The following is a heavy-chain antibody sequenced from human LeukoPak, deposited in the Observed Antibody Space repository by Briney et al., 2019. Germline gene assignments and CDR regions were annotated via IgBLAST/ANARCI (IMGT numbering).Heavy chain of an antibody. CDR1: GLTFSSYA. J-gene: IGHJ6*02. CDR2: ISGSGGST. D-gene: IGHD2-2*01. Sequence: PGGSLRLSCAASGLTFSSYAMSWVRQAPGKGLEWVSAISGSGGSTYYADSVKGRFTISRDNSKNTLYLQMNSLRAEDTAVYYCAKGTLGLGDIVVVPAAISSYYYGMDVWGQGTTATVSS. CDR3: AKGTLGLGDIVVVPAAISSYYYGMDV. V-gene: IGHV3-23*01.